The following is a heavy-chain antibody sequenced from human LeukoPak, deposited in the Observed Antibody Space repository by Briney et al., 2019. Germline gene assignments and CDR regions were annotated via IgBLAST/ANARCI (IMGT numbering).Heavy chain of an antibody. CDR1: GFTFTSYS. CDR2: ISSSSSYI. D-gene: IGHD2-2*01. V-gene: IGHV3-21*01. Sequence: GGSLRLSCAPSGFTFTSYSMNWVRQAPGKGLEWVSSISSSSSYIFYADSVKGRFTFSRDNSKNTLYLQMSSLRAEDTAVYYCAKEKGIYCSSIDCSPGMDVWGQGTTVTVSS. J-gene: IGHJ6*02. CDR3: AKEKGIYCSSIDCSPGMDV.